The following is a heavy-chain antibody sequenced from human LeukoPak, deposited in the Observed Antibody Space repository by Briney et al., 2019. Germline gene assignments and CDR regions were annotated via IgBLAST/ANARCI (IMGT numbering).Heavy chain of an antibody. CDR2: IWYDGSNE. CDR3: AREDSSGWYSGY. Sequence: GGSLRLSCAASGFTFSNYNMNWVRPAPGKGRAWVAVIWYDGSNEYYADSVKGRFTISRDNSKNTLYLQMNSVRAEDTAVYYCAREDSSGWYSGYWGQGTLVTVSS. CDR1: GFTFSNYN. V-gene: IGHV3-33*08. J-gene: IGHJ4*02. D-gene: IGHD6-19*01.